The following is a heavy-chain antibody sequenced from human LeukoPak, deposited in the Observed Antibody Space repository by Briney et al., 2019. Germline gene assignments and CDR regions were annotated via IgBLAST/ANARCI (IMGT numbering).Heavy chain of an antibody. CDR3: ARERIRDILTGYPDY. CDR2: ISYDGSNK. D-gene: IGHD3-9*01. Sequence: PGGSLRLSCAASGFTFSSYAMHWVRQAPGKGLEWVAVISYDGSNKYYADSVKGRFTISRDNSKNTLYLQMNSLRAEDTAVYYCARERIRDILTGYPDYWGQGTLVTVSS. CDR1: GFTFSSYA. J-gene: IGHJ4*02. V-gene: IGHV3-30*04.